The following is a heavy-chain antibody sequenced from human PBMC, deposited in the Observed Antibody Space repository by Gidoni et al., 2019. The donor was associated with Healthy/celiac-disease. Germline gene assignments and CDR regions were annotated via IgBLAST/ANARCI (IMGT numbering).Heavy chain of an antibody. CDR2: IYYSGST. CDR1: GGSISSYY. Sequence: QVQLQESGPGLVKPSETLSLTCTVSGGSISSYYWSWIRQPPGKGLEWIGYIYYSGSTNYNPSLKSRVTISVDTSKNQFSLKLSSVTAADTAVYYCARESRFPPGISDPWGQGTLVTVSS. J-gene: IGHJ5*02. V-gene: IGHV4-59*01. CDR3: ARESRFPPGISDP. D-gene: IGHD3-10*01.